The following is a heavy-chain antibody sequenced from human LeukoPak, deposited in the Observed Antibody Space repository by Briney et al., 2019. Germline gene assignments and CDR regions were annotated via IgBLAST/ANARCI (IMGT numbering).Heavy chain of an antibody. D-gene: IGHD3-10*02. Sequence: SETLSLTCTVSGGSISSGGYYWSWIRQHPGTGLEWIGYVHYTGSTYNNPSLKGRVTISIDTSKNQFSLKLNSVTAADTAVYHCARDVPKKAPYGVDVWGPGTTVIVSS. J-gene: IGHJ6*02. CDR3: ARDVPKKAPYGVDV. CDR1: GGSISSGGYY. CDR2: VHYTGST. V-gene: IGHV4-31*03.